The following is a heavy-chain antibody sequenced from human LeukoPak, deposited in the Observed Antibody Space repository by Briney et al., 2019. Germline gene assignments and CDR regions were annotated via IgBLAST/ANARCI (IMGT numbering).Heavy chain of an antibody. CDR3: VRNLAVAGTCFDS. V-gene: IGHV3-7*03. J-gene: IGHJ4*02. Sequence: GGSLRLSCAASGFTFNYAWMSWVRQAPGTGLEWVANIKQDGSDRNYVASVRGRFTIPRDNAESSLYLQMNTLRAEDTAVYYCVRNLAVAGTCFDSWGQGTLVTVSS. CDR2: IKQDGSDR. CDR1: GFTFNYAW. D-gene: IGHD6-19*01.